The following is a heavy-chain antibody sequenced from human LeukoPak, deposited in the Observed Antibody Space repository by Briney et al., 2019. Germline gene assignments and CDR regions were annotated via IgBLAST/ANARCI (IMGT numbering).Heavy chain of an antibody. CDR1: GGSIRSNNYY. V-gene: IGHV4-39*01. CDR3: ARRSRSPRLIDY. J-gene: IGHJ4*02. Sequence: PSETLSLTCDVSGGSIRSNNYYWGWIRQPPGKRLEWIGSIFNDGSTYYNPSLKSRVTISVDTSKRQFSLNLSSVTAADTAVYYCARRSRSPRLIDYWGQGTLVTVSS. CDR2: IFNDGST. D-gene: IGHD2-21*01.